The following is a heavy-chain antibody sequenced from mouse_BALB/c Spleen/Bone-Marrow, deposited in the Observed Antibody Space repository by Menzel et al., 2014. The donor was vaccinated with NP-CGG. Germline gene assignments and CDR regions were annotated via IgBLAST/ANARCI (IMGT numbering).Heavy chain of an antibody. V-gene: IGHV2-2*02. D-gene: IGHD1-2*01. CDR1: GFSLTSYG. CDR2: IWSGGST. J-gene: IGHJ4*01. CDR3: ARNSHYYGYYYAMDY. Sequence: QVQLQQSGPGLVQPSQSLSIPCTVSGFSLTSYGVHWVRQSPGKGLEWLGVIWSGGSTDYNAAFISRLSISKDNSKSQVFFKMNSRQANDTAIYYCARNSHYYGYYYAMDYWGQGTSVTVSS.